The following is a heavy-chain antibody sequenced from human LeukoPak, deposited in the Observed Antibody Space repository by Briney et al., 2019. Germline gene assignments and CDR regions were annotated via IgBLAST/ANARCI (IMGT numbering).Heavy chain of an antibody. J-gene: IGHJ4*02. CDR1: GGSISSYY. CDR3: ARHVPPYGDYVFDY. CDR2: IYYSGST. V-gene: IGHV4-59*08. Sequence: SETLSLTCTVSGGSISSYYWSWIRQPPGKGLEWIGYIYYSGSTNYNPSLKSRVTISVDTSKNQFSLKLSSVTAADTAVYYCARHVPPYGDYVFDYWGQGTLVTVSS. D-gene: IGHD4-17*01.